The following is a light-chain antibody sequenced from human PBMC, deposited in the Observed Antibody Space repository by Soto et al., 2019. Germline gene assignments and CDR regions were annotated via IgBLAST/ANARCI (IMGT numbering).Light chain of an antibody. Sequence: EIVLAQSPGTLSLSPGERATPSCRASQSVTNSFLAWYQQKPGQAPRLLIYAASTRATGIPARFSGSGSGTDFTLTISSLQSEDFAVYYCQQYGSSPWTFGQGTKVDIK. V-gene: IGKV3-20*01. CDR2: AAS. CDR3: QQYGSSPWT. J-gene: IGKJ1*01. CDR1: QSVTNSF.